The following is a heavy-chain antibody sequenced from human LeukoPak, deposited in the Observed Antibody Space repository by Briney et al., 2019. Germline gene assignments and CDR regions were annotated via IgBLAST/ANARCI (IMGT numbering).Heavy chain of an antibody. J-gene: IGHJ4*02. CDR3: ARDPGPYYDSSGKLFDY. CDR1: GYTFTSYA. D-gene: IGHD3-22*01. CDR2: INAGNGNT. V-gene: IGHV1-3*01. Sequence: ASVKVSCKASGYTFTSYAMHWVRQAPGQRLEWMGWINAGNGNTKYSQKFQGRVTITRDTSASTAYMELSSLRSEDTAVYYCARDPGPYYDSSGKLFDYWGQGTLVTVSS.